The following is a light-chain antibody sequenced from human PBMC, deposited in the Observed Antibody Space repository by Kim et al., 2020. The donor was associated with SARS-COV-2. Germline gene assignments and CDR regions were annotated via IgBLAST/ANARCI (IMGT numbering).Light chain of an antibody. J-gene: IGKJ2*01. CDR1: LSVNSNY. CDR2: GTS. Sequence: LSPGERATLSCRASLSVNSNYLAWYQQKPGQAPRVLIYGTSYRPTGIPNRFSGSGSGTDFTLTINRLEPDDFAVYYCQQYDSSPYTFGQGTKLEI. V-gene: IGKV3-20*01. CDR3: QQYDSSPYT.